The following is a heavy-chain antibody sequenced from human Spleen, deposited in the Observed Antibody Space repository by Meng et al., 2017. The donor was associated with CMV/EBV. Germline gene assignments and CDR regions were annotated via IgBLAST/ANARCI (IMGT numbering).Heavy chain of an antibody. CDR3: ATALADFWSGYYTFDI. J-gene: IGHJ3*02. V-gene: IGHV4-61*01. Sequence: SETLSLTCTVSGGSGSSGSYYWSWIRQPPGKGLEWIGYIYNTGTSNSNPSLNSRVTISLDTSKNQFSLKLRSVTAADTAVYYCATALADFWSGYYTFDIWGQGTMVTVSS. CDR2: IYNTGTS. D-gene: IGHD3-3*01. CDR1: GGSGSSGSYY.